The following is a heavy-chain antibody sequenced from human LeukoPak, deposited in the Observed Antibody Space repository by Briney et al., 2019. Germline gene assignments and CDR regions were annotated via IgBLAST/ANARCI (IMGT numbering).Heavy chain of an antibody. CDR3: AKHLTAMAPFDS. J-gene: IGHJ4*02. CDR2: IYFTGST. V-gene: IGHV4-59*08. D-gene: IGHD5-18*01. CDR1: GGSISSYY. Sequence: WETLSLTCTVSGGSISSYYWSWIRQPPGKGLEWIGYIYFTGSTNYNPSLKSRVTISVDTSKNQFSLKLTSVTAADTAVYYCAKHLTAMAPFDSWGQGTLVTVSS.